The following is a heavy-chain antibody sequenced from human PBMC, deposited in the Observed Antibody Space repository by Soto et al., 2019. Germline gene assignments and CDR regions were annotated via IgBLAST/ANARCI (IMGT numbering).Heavy chain of an antibody. V-gene: IGHV4-34*01. Sequence: SETLSLTCADSGGAFCCYYWSWVREPPGQGLEWIGYIYHSGSTHYNPSLKSRVTISVDRSKNQFSLKLSSVTAADTAVYYCARAVTTDPLYSYSYGIDVWGQGSTVTVSS. J-gene: IGHJ6*02. CDR2: IYHSGST. D-gene: IGHD4-4*01. CDR3: ARAVTTDPLYSYSYGIDV. CDR1: GGAFCCYY.